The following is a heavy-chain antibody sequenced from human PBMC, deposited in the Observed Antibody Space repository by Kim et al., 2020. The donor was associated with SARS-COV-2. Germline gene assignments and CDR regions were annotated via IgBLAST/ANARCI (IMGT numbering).Heavy chain of an antibody. CDR2: ISSSSSYI. V-gene: IGHV3-21*01. CDR1: GFTFSSYS. J-gene: IGHJ4*02. CDR3: ASELVVAATLDH. D-gene: IGHD2-15*01. Sequence: GGSLRLSCAASGFTFSSYSMNWVRQAPGKGLEWVSSISSSSSYIYYADSVKGRFTISRDNAKNSLYLQMNSLRAEDTAVYYCASELVVAATLDHWGQGTLVTVSS.